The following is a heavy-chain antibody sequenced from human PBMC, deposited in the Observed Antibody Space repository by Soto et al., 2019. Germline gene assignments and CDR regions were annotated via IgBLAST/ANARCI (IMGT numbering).Heavy chain of an antibody. J-gene: IGHJ4*02. Sequence: EVQLVESGGGLVQPGRSLRLSCAASGFTFDDYAMHWVRHAPGKGLEWVSGISWNSGSISYADSVKGRFTISRDNAKHSLYLQMNSLRDEDTAFYYCARERYCSSGTCYRDFDYWGQGTPVTVSS. CDR1: GFTFDDYA. V-gene: IGHV3-9*01. CDR3: ARERYCSSGTCYRDFDY. CDR2: ISWNSGSI. D-gene: IGHD2-15*01.